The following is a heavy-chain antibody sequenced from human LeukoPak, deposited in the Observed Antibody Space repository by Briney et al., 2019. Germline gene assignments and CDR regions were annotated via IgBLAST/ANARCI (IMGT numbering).Heavy chain of an antibody. CDR2: INAGNGNT. D-gene: IGHD1/OR15-1a*01. Sequence: ASVKVSCKASGYTFTSYAMHWVRQAPGQRLEWMGWINAGNGNTKYSQEFQGRVTMTEDASTDTAYMELSSLRSEDTAVYYCATHSPQNNTSWYYYYYMDVWGKGTTVTVSS. CDR1: GYTFTSYA. CDR3: ATHSPQNNTSWYYYYYMDV. V-gene: IGHV1-3*03. J-gene: IGHJ6*03.